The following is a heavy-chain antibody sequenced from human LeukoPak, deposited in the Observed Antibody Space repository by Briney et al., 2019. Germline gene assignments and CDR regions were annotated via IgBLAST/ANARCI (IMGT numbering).Heavy chain of an antibody. J-gene: IGHJ4*02. V-gene: IGHV3-21*01. CDR1: GSSFSSYS. CDR3: ARSRQGTGSPADY. Sequence: GGSLRLSCGDSGSSFSSYSMNWVRQAPGKDLECVSSISSSSKYIYYADSVKGRFTISRDNAKNSLYLQMNGLRADDTAVYYCARSRQGTGSPADYWGQGSLVTVSS. CDR2: ISSSSKYI. D-gene: IGHD1-1*01.